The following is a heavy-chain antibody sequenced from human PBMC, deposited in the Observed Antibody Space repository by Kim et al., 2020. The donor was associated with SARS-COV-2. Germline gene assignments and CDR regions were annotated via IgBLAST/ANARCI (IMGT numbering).Heavy chain of an antibody. CDR1: GFTFSSNY. Sequence: GGSLRLSCAASGFTFSSNYMSWVRQAPGKGLEWVSVIYSGGSTYYADAVKGRFTISRDNSKNTLYLQMNSLRAEDTAVYYCARGGSITPPFDYWGQGTLVTVSS. V-gene: IGHV3-66*01. CDR2: IYSGGST. D-gene: IGHD3-10*01. J-gene: IGHJ4*02. CDR3: ARGGSITPPFDY.